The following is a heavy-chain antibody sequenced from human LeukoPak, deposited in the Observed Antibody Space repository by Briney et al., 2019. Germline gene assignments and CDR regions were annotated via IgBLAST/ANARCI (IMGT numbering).Heavy chain of an antibody. CDR1: GGSISSGGNY. Sequence: PSETLSLTCTVSGGSISSGGNYWRWIRQHPGKGLEWIGYIYYSGSTYYIPSLKSRAIISADTSKNQFSLKLSSVTAADTAVYFCARTYYYDSSGSYYEARHFDYWGQGTLVTVSS. V-gene: IGHV4-31*03. J-gene: IGHJ4*02. CDR3: ARTYYYDSSGSYYEARHFDY. D-gene: IGHD3-22*01. CDR2: IYYSGST.